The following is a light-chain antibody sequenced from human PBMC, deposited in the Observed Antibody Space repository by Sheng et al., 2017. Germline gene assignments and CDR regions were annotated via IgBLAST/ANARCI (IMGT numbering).Light chain of an antibody. Sequence: EIVLTQSPGTLSLSPGERATLSCRASQSVSSSYLAWYQLKPGQAPRLLIYGASSRATGIPDRFSGSGSGTDFTLTISSLEPEDFAVYYCQQRSNWVTFGPGTKVDIK. J-gene: IGKJ3*01. CDR3: QQRSNWVT. CDR2: GAS. V-gene: IGKV3D-20*02. CDR1: QSVSSSY.